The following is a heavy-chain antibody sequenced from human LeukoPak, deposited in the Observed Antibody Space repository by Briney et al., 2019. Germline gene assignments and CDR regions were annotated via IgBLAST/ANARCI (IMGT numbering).Heavy chain of an antibody. Sequence: QPGRSLRLSCAASGFTFDDYAMPWVRQAPGKGLEWVSGISWNSGSIGYADSVKGRFTISRDNAKNSLYLQMNSLRAEDTALYYCAKGPRDGVFGVVDDAFDIWGQGTMVTVSS. J-gene: IGHJ3*02. CDR1: GFTFDDYA. V-gene: IGHV3-9*01. CDR2: ISWNSGSI. D-gene: IGHD3-3*01. CDR3: AKGPRDGVFGVVDDAFDI.